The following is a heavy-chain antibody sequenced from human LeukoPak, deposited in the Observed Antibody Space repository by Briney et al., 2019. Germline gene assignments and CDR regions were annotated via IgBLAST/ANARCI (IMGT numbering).Heavy chain of an antibody. J-gene: IGHJ3*02. CDR1: GFTFDDYG. CDR3: ARGLYYYGSGSYYSDAFDI. CDR2: INWNGGST. V-gene: IGHV3-20*01. Sequence: GGSLRLSCAASGFTFDDYGMSWVRQAPGKGLEWVSGINWNGGSTGYADSVRGRFTISRDNAKNSLYLQMNSLRAEDTALYHCARGLYYYGSGSYYSDAFDIWGQGTMVTVSS. D-gene: IGHD3-10*01.